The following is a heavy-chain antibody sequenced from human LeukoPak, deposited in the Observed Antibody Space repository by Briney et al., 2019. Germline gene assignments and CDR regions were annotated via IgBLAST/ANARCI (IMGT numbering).Heavy chain of an antibody. CDR1: GGSISSSSYY. V-gene: IGHV4-39*07. J-gene: IGHJ4*02. CDR3: ARGGDYGDYRSFDY. CDR2: IYYSGST. Sequence: SETLSLTCTVSGGSISSSSYYWGWIRQPPGKGLEWIGSIYYSGSTNYNPSLKSRVTISVNTSKNQFSLKLSSVTAADTAVYYCARGGDYGDYRSFDYWGQGTLVTVSS. D-gene: IGHD4-17*01.